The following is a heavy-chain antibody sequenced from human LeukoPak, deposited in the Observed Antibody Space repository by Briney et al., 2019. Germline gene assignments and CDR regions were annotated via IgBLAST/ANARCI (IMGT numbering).Heavy chain of an antibody. Sequence: GGSLRLSCAASGFTFRSYNMNWVRQAPGKRPEWVSSISSSSSYIYYADSVKGRFTISRDNAKNSLYPQMNSLRAEDTALYYCARGASRADYWGQGTLVTVSS. CDR2: ISSSSSYI. CDR3: ARGASRADY. V-gene: IGHV3-21*01. J-gene: IGHJ4*02. CDR1: GFTFRSYN.